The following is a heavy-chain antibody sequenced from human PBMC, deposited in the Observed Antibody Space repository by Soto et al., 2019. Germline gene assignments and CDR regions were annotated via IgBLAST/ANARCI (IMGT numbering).Heavy chain of an antibody. D-gene: IGHD5-18*01. CDR2: ISAYNGNT. CDR1: GYTFTSYG. CDR3: SRDFPDTAMASYYYYYMDV. V-gene: IGHV1-18*01. J-gene: IGHJ6*03. Sequence: ASVKVSCKASGYTFTSYGISWVRQAPGQGLEWMGWISAYNGNTNYAQKLQGRVTMTTDTSTSTAYMVLRSLRSEDTAVYYCSRDFPDTAMASYYYYYMDVWGKGTTVTVSS.